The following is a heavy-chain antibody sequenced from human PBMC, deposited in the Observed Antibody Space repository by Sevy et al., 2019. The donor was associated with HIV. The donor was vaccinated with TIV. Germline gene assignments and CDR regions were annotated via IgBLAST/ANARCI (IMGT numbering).Heavy chain of an antibody. V-gene: IGHV3-23*01. CDR3: AREGCTQHNDY. D-gene: IGHD2-8*01. J-gene: IGHJ4*02. Sequence: GGSLRLSCAASGFTFAKYSMSWVRQAPGKGLEWVSTFSFGCGRINYADSVKGRFTISRDDSKNTLFLQMNSLRAEDTAKYVCAREGCTQHNDYWGQGTLVTVSS. CDR1: GFTFAKYS. CDR2: FSFGCGRI.